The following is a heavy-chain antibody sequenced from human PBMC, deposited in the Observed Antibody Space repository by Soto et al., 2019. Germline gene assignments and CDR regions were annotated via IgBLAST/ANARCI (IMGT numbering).Heavy chain of an antibody. Sequence: SETLSLTCTISGGSISVYYWSWIRQSPRQGLEWIGYVYDNGRPYYSPSLKSRVTISADASKNQISLKLTSATAADTAVYYCARGVGSSPPRYWGRGTLVTVSS. J-gene: IGHJ4*02. V-gene: IGHV4-59*01. CDR2: VYDNGRP. D-gene: IGHD3-9*01. CDR1: GGSISVYY. CDR3: ARGVGSSPPRY.